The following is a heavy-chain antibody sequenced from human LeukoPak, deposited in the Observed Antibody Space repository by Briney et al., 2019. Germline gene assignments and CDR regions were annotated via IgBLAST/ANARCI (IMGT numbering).Heavy chain of an antibody. CDR1: GFTVSSNY. J-gene: IGHJ2*01. CDR3: ARDPKGDWYFDL. Sequence: PGGSLRLSCAASGFTVSSNYMSWVRQAPGKGLEWVSVIYSGGTTYYADSVKGRFTISRDNSKHTLYLQMNSLGADDTAVYYCARDPKGDWYFDLWGRGTLVTVAP. V-gene: IGHV3-53*01. D-gene: IGHD3-16*01. CDR2: IYSGGTT.